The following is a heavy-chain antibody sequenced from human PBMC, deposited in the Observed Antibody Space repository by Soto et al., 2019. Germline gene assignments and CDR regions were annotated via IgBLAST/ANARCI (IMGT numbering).Heavy chain of an antibody. CDR1: GYTFTGYY. J-gene: IGHJ5*02. CDR2: INPNSGGT. CDR3: AREGAYYDFWSGYLNWFDP. D-gene: IGHD3-3*01. V-gene: IGHV1-2*04. Sequence: ASVKVSCKASGYTFTGYYMHWVRQAPGQGLEWMGWINPNSGGTNYAQKFQGWVTMTRDTSISTAYMELSRLRSDDTAVYYCAREGAYYDFWSGYLNWFDPWGQGTLVTVSS.